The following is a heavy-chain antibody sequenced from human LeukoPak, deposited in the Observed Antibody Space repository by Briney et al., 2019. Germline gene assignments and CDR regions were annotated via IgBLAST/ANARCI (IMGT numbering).Heavy chain of an antibody. CDR3: ATGILWWWYFDY. V-gene: IGHV1-2*02. J-gene: IGHJ4*02. CDR2: INPHSGGT. Sequence: ASVKVSCKASGYTFTGYYIHWVRQAPGQGLEWMGWINPHSGGTNYAQKFQGRVTMTRDTSISTAYMELSSLRSEDTAVYYCATGILWWWYFDYWGQGTLVTVSS. CDR1: GYTFTGYY. D-gene: IGHD2-15*01.